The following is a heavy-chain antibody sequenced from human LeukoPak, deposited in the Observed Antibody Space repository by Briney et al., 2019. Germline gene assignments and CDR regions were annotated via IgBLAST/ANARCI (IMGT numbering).Heavy chain of an antibody. CDR3: ARGSTKYSSSWYSYYYYYYMDV. Sequence: GGSLRLSCAASGFTFDDYGMSWVRQAPGKGLEWVSGINWNGGRTGSADSVKGRFTISRDNAKNSLYLQMNSLRAEDTALYCCARGSTKYSSSWYSYYYYYYMDVWGKGTTVTVSS. D-gene: IGHD6-13*01. CDR2: INWNGGRT. CDR1: GFTFDDYG. V-gene: IGHV3-20*04. J-gene: IGHJ6*03.